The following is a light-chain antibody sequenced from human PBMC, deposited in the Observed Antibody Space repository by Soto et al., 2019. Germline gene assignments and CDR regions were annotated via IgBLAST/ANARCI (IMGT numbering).Light chain of an antibody. Sequence: QAVLTQPASVSGSPGQSITISCTGTSSDVGAYKYVSWYQQHPGKVPKLIIYGVSNRPSGVSNRFSGSKSGNTAFLTISGLQPEDEADYYCSSFTSAYTFVFGSGTQLTVL. J-gene: IGLJ7*01. CDR3: SSFTSAYTFV. CDR2: GVS. CDR1: SSDVGAYKY. V-gene: IGLV2-14*03.